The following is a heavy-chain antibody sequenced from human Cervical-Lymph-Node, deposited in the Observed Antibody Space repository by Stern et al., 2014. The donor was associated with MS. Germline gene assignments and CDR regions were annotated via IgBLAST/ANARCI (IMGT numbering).Heavy chain of an antibody. CDR1: GYTFSSYA. CDR2: VIPIFGTA. V-gene: IGHV1-69*01. J-gene: IGHJ6*02. D-gene: IGHD4-17*01. Sequence: QVQLVQSGAEVKKPGSSVKVSCKASGYTFSSYAINWVRQAPGQGLEWMGGVIPIFGTANYAQNFQGRVTITADESTRTASMELSSLRSEDTAVYYCARVHDTYGFGMDVWGQGTTVTVSS. CDR3: ARVHDTYGFGMDV.